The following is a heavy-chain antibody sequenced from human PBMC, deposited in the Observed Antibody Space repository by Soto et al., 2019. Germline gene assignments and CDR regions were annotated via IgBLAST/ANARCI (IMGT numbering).Heavy chain of an antibody. V-gene: IGHV1-8*01. CDR2: MNPNSGNT. Sequence: ASVKVSCKASGYTFTSYDINWVRQATGQGLEWMGWMNPNSGNTGYAQKFQGRVTMTRNTSISTAYMELSSLRSEDTAVYYCARAGYDYIWGSYREHDYWGRGTLVTVSS. CDR3: ARAGYDYIWGSYREHDY. D-gene: IGHD3-16*02. CDR1: GYTFTSYD. J-gene: IGHJ4*02.